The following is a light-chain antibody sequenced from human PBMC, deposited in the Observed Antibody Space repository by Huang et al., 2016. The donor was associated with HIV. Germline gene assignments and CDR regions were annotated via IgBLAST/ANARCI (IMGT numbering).Light chain of an antibody. CDR3: QQYDNLPRSIT. J-gene: IGKJ5*01. CDR2: YAS. Sequence: DIQMTQSPSSLSASVGDRVTITCQASQDISNFLNWYQQKPGKAPKLLIYYASKLVRGVPSRFSGSGSGTDFTFTIGSLQPEDGATYYCQQYDNLPRSITFGQGTRLEIK. CDR1: QDISNF. V-gene: IGKV1-33*01.